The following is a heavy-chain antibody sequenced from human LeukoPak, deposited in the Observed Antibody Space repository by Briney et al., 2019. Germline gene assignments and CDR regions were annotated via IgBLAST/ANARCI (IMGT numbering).Heavy chain of an antibody. Sequence: PVGSLRPSCAASGFTFTSYWLSWGAQAPGKGLRGVANIKLDGSAKYYVDSVKGRFTISRDNAKNSLYLQMNSLRVEDTAVYYCTCDLNRSDGLWGQGTMVTVSS. J-gene: IGHJ3*01. CDR2: IKLDGSAK. V-gene: IGHV3-7*01. CDR1: GFTFTSYW. D-gene: IGHD2-8*01. CDR3: TCDLNRSDGL.